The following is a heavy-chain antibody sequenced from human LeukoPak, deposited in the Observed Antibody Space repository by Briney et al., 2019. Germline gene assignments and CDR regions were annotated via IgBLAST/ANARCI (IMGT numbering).Heavy chain of an antibody. CDR1: GFTFSSYG. CDR2: IWYDGSNK. V-gene: IGHV3-33*03. D-gene: IGHD2-8*01. CDR3: AGRDCTNGLCQFDY. Sequence: GGSLRLSCAASGFTFSSYGMHWVRQAPGKGLEWVAVIWYDGSNKYYADSVKGRFTISRDNAKNSLYLQMNSLRAEDTAIYYCAGRDCTNGLCQFDYWGQGTLVTVSS. J-gene: IGHJ4*02.